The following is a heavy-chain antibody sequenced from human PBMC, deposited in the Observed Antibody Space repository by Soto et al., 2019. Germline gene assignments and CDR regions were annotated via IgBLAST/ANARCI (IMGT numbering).Heavy chain of an antibody. J-gene: IGHJ6*02. CDR2: IYYSGST. CDR3: AAEGFPPGGMEV. CDR1: GGSISSGDYY. V-gene: IGHV4-30-4*01. D-gene: IGHD3-10*01. Sequence: SETLSLTCTVSGGSISSGDYYWSWIRQPPGKGLEWIGYIYYSGSTYYNPSLKSRVTISVDTSKNQFSLKLSSVTAADTAVYYCAAEGFPPGGMEVWGQGTTVTV.